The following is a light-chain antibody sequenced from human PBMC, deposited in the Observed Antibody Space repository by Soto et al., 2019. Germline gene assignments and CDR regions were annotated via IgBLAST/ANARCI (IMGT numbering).Light chain of an antibody. CDR3: QQYNNWPPYT. CDR1: QRVSSN. Sequence: EIVMRQSPVTLSVSPGERATLSCRASQRVSSNVAWYQQKPGQAPRLLIYGASTRATGIPARFSGSGSETEFTLTISSLQSEDFAVYYCQQYNNWPPYTFGQGTNVDI. CDR2: GAS. J-gene: IGKJ2*01. V-gene: IGKV3-15*01.